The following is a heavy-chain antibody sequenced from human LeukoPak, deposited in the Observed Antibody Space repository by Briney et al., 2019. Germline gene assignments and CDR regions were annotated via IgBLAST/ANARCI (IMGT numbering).Heavy chain of an antibody. J-gene: IGHJ5*02. CDR2: ISRSNDYI. D-gene: IGHD6-19*01. CDR3: VRIPNSAGFPNWFDP. CDR1: GFTISTST. Sequence: GGSLRLSCAASGFTISTSTMNWVRRAPGKGLEKISSISRSNDYIYYADPVKGRFTISRDRANTFRYLPMNNRRPEDTAAYYCVRIPNSAGFPNWFDPWGQGTLVTVSS. V-gene: IGHV3-21*03.